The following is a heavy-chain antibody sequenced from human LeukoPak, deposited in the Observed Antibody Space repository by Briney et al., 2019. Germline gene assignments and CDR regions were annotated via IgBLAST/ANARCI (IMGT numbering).Heavy chain of an antibody. Sequence: TLYLTCAVSGGSISSGGYSWSWIRQPPGKGLEWIGYIYHSGSTYYNPSLKSRVTISVDRSKNQFSLKLSSVTAADTAVYYCAREDDYYYGMDVWGQGTTVTVSS. CDR3: AREDDYYYGMDV. CDR1: GGSISSGGYS. J-gene: IGHJ6*02. CDR2: IYHSGST. V-gene: IGHV4-30-2*01.